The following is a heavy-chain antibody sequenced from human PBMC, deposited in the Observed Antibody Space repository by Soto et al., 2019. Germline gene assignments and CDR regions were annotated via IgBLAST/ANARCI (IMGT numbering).Heavy chain of an antibody. CDR2: MYYTGST. V-gene: IGHV4-59*01. D-gene: IGHD3-10*01. J-gene: IGHJ4*02. CDR3: ARQRGNYFDY. CDR1: GDSISTFY. Sequence: ETLSLTCTVSGDSISTFYLSWIRQPPGKGLEWIGYMYYTGSTNYNPSLKSRVTMSVDTSKKQFSLKLTSVNAADTAVYYRARQRGNYFDYCGQGSLVTVSS.